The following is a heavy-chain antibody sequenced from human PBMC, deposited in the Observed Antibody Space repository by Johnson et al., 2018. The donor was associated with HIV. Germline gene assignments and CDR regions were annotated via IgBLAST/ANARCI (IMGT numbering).Heavy chain of an antibody. CDR1: GFSFSSYG. J-gene: IGHJ3*02. D-gene: IGHD2-21*01. CDR2: ISSNGGST. Sequence: VQLVESGGGLVQPGGSLRLSCAASGFSFSSYGVHWVRQAPGKGLEYVSSISSNGGSTYYANSVKGRFTISRDNSKNTLYLQMGSLRAEDTAIYYCAKDFVTHGAFDIWGQGTMVTVSS. CDR3: AKDFVTHGAFDI. V-gene: IGHV3-64*01.